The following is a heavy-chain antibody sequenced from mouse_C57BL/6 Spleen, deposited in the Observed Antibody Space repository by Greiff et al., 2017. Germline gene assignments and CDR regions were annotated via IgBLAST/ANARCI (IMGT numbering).Heavy chain of an antibody. CDR3: AILITTVVAPRDY. CDR1: VYTFTSYW. Sequence: QVQLQQPGAELVKPGASVKVSCKASVYTFTSYWMHWVKQRPGQGLEWIGRIHPSDSDTNYNQNCKGKATLTVDKSSSAAYMQLSSLTSEDSAVYYCAILITTVVAPRDYWGQGTTLTVAS. V-gene: IGHV1-74*01. D-gene: IGHD1-1*01. J-gene: IGHJ2*01. CDR2: IHPSDSDT.